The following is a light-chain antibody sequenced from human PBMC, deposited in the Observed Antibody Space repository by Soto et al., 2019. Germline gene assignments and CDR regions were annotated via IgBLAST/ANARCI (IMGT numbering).Light chain of an antibody. CDR2: AAS. V-gene: IGKV1-6*01. Sequence: AIQMTQSPSSLSASVGDRVTITCRASQGIRHYLGWYQQKPGKAPKLLIYAASSLQSGVPSRFSGSGSGTDFTLTISSLQPEDFAIYYCLQDYNYPLTFGGGTKVEIK. CDR1: QGIRHY. CDR3: LQDYNYPLT. J-gene: IGKJ4*01.